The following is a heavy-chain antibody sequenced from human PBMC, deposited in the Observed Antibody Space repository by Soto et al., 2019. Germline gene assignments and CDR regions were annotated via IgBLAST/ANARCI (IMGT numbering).Heavy chain of an antibody. CDR3: APSGGDGAHFPA. J-gene: IGHJ5*01. V-gene: IGHV2-5*02. CDR1: GFSLSTTGKS. D-gene: IGHD4-17*01. Sequence: QITLKESGPTLVKPTQTLTLTCTFPGFSLSTTGKSVSWIRQPPGKALQWLSVIYWDDDKRYSPSLNTRLTIPKDTYKKRVDLTQSNLDTSDTGTYYCAPSGGDGAHFPAWCHGTPVSV. CDR2: IYWDDDK.